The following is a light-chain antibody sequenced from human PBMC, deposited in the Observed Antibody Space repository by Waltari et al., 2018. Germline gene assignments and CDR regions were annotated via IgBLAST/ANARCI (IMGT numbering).Light chain of an antibody. CDR1: QGIDNY. J-gene: IGKJ4*01. V-gene: IGKV1-27*01. CDR2: GAS. Sequence: DIQMTQSPSSLSASVGDRVTITCRASQGIDNYLAWYQQKPGKVPKLLIYGASTLQSGVSSRFSGSGSGTEFTLTISSLQPEDVATYYCQQYNSFSFGGGTKVEIK. CDR3: QQYNSFS.